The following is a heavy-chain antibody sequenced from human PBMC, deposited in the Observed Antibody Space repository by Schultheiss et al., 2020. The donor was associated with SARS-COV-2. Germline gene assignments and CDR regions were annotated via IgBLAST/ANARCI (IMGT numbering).Heavy chain of an antibody. Sequence: SETLSLTCAVYGGSFSGYYWGWIRQPPGKGLEWIGEINHSGSTNYNPSLKSRVTISVDTSKNQFSLKLSSVTAEDTAVYYCAREEHDYGDYFDYWGQGTLVTVSS. CDR2: INHSGST. CDR3: AREEHDYGDYFDY. D-gene: IGHD4-17*01. CDR1: GGSFSGYY. J-gene: IGHJ4*02. V-gene: IGHV4-34*01.